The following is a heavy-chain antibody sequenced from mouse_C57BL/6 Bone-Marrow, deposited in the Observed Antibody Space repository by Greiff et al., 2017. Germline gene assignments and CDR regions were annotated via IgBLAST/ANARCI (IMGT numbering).Heavy chain of an antibody. CDR2: IDPEDGVT. J-gene: IGHJ4*01. CDR3: TYGNYPYAMDY. D-gene: IGHD2-1*01. V-gene: IGHV14-1*01. CDR1: GFNIKDYY. Sequence: VQLKQSGAELVRPGASVKLSCTASGFNIKDYYMHWVKQRPEQGLEWIGRIDPEDGVTEYAPKFQGKATMTADTSSNTAYLQLSSLTSEDTAVYYCTYGNYPYAMDYWGQGTSVTVSS.